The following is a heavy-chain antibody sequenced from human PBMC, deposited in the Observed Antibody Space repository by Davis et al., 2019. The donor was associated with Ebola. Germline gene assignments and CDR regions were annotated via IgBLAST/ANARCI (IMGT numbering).Heavy chain of an antibody. CDR2: ISYDGTNE. D-gene: IGHD4-17*01. CDR3: TRHVSGDFWYFDL. V-gene: IGHV3-30*03. CDR1: GFTFSSYG. J-gene: IGHJ2*01. Sequence: GESLKISCAASGFTFSSYGMHWVRQAPGKGLEWVAVISYDGTNEYYRDSVKGRFTISRDNSKNTVYLQMNSLRAEDTAVYYCTRHVSGDFWYFDLWGRGTLVTVSS.